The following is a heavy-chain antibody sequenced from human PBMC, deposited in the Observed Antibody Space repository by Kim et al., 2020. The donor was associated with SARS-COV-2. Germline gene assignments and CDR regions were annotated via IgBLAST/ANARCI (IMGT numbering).Heavy chain of an antibody. CDR3: ARGSFQQGIDP. Sequence: GGSLRLSCEASGFTFSSYWMNWVRQGPGKGLVWVSRIKSDGSETHYADSVKGRFTISRDNAKNTLHLQLNSLGVEDTAIYYCARGSFQQGIDPWGRGTLVTVPS. D-gene: IGHD6-13*01. J-gene: IGHJ5*02. CDR1: GFTFSSYW. V-gene: IGHV3-74*01. CDR2: IKSDGSET.